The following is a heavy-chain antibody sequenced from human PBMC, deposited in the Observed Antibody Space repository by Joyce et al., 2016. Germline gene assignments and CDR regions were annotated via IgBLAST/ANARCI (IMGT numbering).Heavy chain of an antibody. J-gene: IGHJ3*02. CDR2: ILLIVGGA. CDR1: GGNFYDYT. V-gene: IGHV1-69*04. Sequence: VQLVQSGAEVKKPGSSVKVSCKASGGNFYDYTITWVRPAPGQGLEWMGRILLIVGGANYARKFRGRVALTADKSTATAYLELNSLRLDDTAMFFCTRGRIEYSKTFNAYDIWGQGTMVTVSS. CDR3: TRGRIEYSKTFNAYDI. D-gene: IGHD2/OR15-2a*01.